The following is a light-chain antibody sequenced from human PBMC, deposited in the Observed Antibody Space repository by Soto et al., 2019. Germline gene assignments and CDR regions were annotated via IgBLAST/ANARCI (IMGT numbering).Light chain of an antibody. CDR2: DVS. CDR3: SSYTSSSTGV. V-gene: IGLV2-14*01. Sequence: QSVLTQPASVSGSPGQSITISCTGTSSDVGGYNYVSWYQQHPGKAPKLMIYDVSNRPSGVSNRFSGSKSGNTASLTISGLQAEDEADYYCSSYTSSSTGVFGGGTKLT. J-gene: IGLJ2*01. CDR1: SSDVGGYNY.